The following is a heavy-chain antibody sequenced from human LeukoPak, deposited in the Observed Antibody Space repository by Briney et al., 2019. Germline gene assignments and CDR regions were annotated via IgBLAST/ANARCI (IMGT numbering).Heavy chain of an antibody. J-gene: IGHJ6*02. CDR3: AKDGRLVLLWFGELSPYYYYGMDV. D-gene: IGHD3-10*01. CDR2: IYSGGST. CDR1: GFTVSSNY. Sequence: PGGSLRLSCAASGFTVSSNYMSWVRQAPGKGLEWVSVIYSGGSTYYADSVKGRFTISRDNSKNTLYLQMNSLRAEDTAVYYCAKDGRLVLLWFGELSPYYYYGMDVWGQGTTVTVSS. V-gene: IGHV3-53*01.